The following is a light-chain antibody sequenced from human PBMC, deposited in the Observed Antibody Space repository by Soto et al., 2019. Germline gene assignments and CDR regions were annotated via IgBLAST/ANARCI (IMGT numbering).Light chain of an antibody. J-gene: IGKJ5*01. V-gene: IGKV1-5*01. Sequence: DSQMTQSPSTLSATAGDRVTITCRASQSISAWLAWYQQKPGKAPKLLIYDASNLESGVPSRFSGSGSGTEFTLTISSLQSEDFAVYYCQQYNNWPLFGQGTRLEIK. CDR1: QSISAW. CDR2: DAS. CDR3: QQYNNWPL.